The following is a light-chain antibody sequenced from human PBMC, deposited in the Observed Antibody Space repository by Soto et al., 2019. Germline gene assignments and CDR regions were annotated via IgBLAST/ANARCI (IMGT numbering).Light chain of an antibody. CDR3: QHYGDSPPMYT. V-gene: IGKV3-20*01. CDR2: GTS. J-gene: IGKJ2*01. Sequence: EIVLTQSPGTLSLSPGESATLSCRASQTISTTYLAWYQQKPGQGPRLLIYGTSSRATGIPDRFSGRGSGTDFILAISRLEPEDFAVYYCQHYGDSPPMYTFGQGTKLEIK. CDR1: QTISTTY.